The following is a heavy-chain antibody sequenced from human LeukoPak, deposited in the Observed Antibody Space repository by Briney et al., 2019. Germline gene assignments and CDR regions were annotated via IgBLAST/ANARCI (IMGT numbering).Heavy chain of an antibody. V-gene: IGHV3-23*01. D-gene: IGHD4-17*01. CDR1: GFTFSSFP. CDR2: ISGGGGIT. Sequence: PGGSLRLSCAASGFTFSSFPMSWVRQAPGKGLEWVSRISGGGGITYYADSVKGRFTLSRDNSKNALFLQVNSLRAEDTAVYYCAKSRGESYFDLWGRGILVTVSS. CDR3: AKSRGESYFDL. J-gene: IGHJ2*01.